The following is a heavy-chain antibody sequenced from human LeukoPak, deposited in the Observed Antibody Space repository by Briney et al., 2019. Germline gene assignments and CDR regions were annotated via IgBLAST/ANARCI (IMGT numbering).Heavy chain of an antibody. CDR1: GFTFSSYS. D-gene: IGHD3-10*01. CDR2: ISSSSSTI. Sequence: GGSLRLSCAASGFTFSSYSMNWVRQAPGKGLEWVSYISSSSSTIYYADSVKGRFTISRDNAKNSLYLQMNSLRAEDTAVYYCARDRGELFLPMVRGVTGWFDPWGQGTLVTVCS. CDR3: ARDRGELFLPMVRGVTGWFDP. V-gene: IGHV3-48*01. J-gene: IGHJ5*02.